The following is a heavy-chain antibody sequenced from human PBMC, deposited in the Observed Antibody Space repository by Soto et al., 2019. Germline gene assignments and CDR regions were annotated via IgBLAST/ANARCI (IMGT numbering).Heavy chain of an antibody. CDR2: ISAYNHNT. CDR1: GYTFTDCG. V-gene: IGHV1-18*01. Sequence: APVKVSCRASGYTFTDCGISWVRQAPGQGLEWSGCISAYNHNTNHAQKVQGTVTMTTDTSTSRAYMELRSLRSDDTAVYSRARDLNAQQWLGYYFDYSGQGTLVTVS. J-gene: IGHJ4*02. D-gene: IGHD6-19*01. CDR3: ARDLNAQQWLGYYFDY.